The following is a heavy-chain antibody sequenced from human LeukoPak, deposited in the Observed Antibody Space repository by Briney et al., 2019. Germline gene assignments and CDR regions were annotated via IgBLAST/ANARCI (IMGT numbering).Heavy chain of an antibody. J-gene: IGHJ4*02. V-gene: IGHV3-30-3*01. CDR2: ISYDGSSK. D-gene: IGHD5-12*01. Sequence: GGSLRLSCAASGFTFSSYSIHWVRQAPGKGLEWVAVISYDGSSKDYADSVTGRFTISRDNSKNTLYLQMHSLRAEDTALYYCARDSSDTVVEYYFDYWGQGTLVTVSS. CDR3: ARDSSDTVVEYYFDY. CDR1: GFTFSSYS.